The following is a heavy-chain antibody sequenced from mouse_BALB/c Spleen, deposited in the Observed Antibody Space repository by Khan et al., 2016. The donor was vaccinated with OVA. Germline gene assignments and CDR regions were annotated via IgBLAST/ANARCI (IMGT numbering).Heavy chain of an antibody. V-gene: IGHV1-7*01. CDR1: GYTFINYW. CDR2: INPSTGYT. J-gene: IGHJ2*01. CDR3: ARRGLRWDFDY. D-gene: IGHD1-1*01. Sequence: LEESGAELAKPGASVKMSCKASGYTFINYWILWVKQRPGQGLEWIGYINPSTGYTEYNQNFKDKATLTADKSSSTAYMQLSSLTSEDSAVYYCARRGLRWDFDYWGQGTTVTVSS.